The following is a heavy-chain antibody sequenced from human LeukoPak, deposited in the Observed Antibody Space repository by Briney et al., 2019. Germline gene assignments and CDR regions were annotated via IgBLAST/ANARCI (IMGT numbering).Heavy chain of an antibody. D-gene: IGHD1-1*01. Sequence: GGSLRLSCAASGFTFSDYYMSWIRQAPGKGLECVSYIGSGGSVIYYGGSVKGRFTISRDNARNSLFLQMNNLRAEDTAVYYCVRRDAYKGRAFDIWGQGTMVTVSS. V-gene: IGHV3-11*01. CDR1: GFTFSDYY. CDR3: VRRDAYKGRAFDI. J-gene: IGHJ3*02. CDR2: IGSGGSVI.